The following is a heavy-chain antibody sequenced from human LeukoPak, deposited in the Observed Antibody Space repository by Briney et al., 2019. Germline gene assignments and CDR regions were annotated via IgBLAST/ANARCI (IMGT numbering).Heavy chain of an antibody. CDR1: GYTFTRYG. CDR2: ISAYNGNT. Sequence: GASVTVSCKASGYTFTRYGISWVRQAPGQGLEWMGWISAYNGNTNYAQKLQGRVTMTTDTSTSTAYMELRSLRSDDTAVYYCARSSSTPWYFDLWGRGTLVTVSS. D-gene: IGHD2-2*01. J-gene: IGHJ2*01. CDR3: ARSSSTPWYFDL. V-gene: IGHV1-18*04.